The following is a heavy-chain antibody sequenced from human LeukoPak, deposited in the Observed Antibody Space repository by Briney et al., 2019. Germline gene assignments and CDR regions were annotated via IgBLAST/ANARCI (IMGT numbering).Heavy chain of an antibody. D-gene: IGHD3-22*01. J-gene: IGHJ6*02. CDR3: ARSEPVPYDRSGEAHYYDMDV. Sequence: PSETLSLTCTVSGGSISSYYWSWIRQPPGKGLEWIGYIYYSGSTNYNPSLKSRVTISVDTSKNQFSLKLSSVTAADTAVYYCARSEPVPYDRSGEAHYYDMDVWGQGTTVTV. V-gene: IGHV4-59*01. CDR1: GGSISSYY. CDR2: IYYSGST.